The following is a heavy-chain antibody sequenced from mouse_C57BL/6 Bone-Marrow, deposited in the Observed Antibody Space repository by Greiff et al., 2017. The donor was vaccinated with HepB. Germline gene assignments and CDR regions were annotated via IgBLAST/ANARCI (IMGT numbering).Heavy chain of an antibody. D-gene: IGHD2-3*01. J-gene: IGHJ4*01. CDR3: ARHDHGGYYVEYAMDY. Sequence: VQLVESGPGLVAPSQSLSITCTVSGFSLTSYGVHWVRQPPGKGLEWLVVIWSDGSTTYNSALKSRLSISKDNSKSQVFLKMNSLQTDDTAMYYCARHDHGGYYVEYAMDYWGQGTSVTVSS. CDR2: IWSDGST. V-gene: IGHV2-6-1*01. CDR1: GFSLTSYG.